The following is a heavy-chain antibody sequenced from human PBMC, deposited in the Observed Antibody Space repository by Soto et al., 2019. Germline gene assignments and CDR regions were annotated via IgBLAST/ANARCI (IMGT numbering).Heavy chain of an antibody. CDR2: INAGNGNT. CDR1: GYTFTSYA. V-gene: IGHV1-3*05. D-gene: IGHD3-3*01. CDR3: ARGSDFWGGPQDP. Sequence: QVQLVQSGAEEKKPGASVKVSCKASGYTFTSYAMHWVRQAPGQRLEWMGWINAGNGNTKYSKKFQGRVNITRDTSVGTVYLGLRSRRCDDTAVDYWARGSDFWGGPQDPCVQGPVGTVSS. J-gene: IGHJ5*02.